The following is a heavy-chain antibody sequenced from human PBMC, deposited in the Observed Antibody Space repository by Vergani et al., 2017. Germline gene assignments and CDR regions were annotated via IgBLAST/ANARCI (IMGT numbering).Heavy chain of an antibody. V-gene: IGHV4-39*02. CDR2: IYSGGST. CDR1: GGSISSDSYY. Sequence: QVQLQESGPRLVKPSETLSLTCTVSGGSISSDSYYWGWIRQPPGKGLEWIGTIYSGGSTYFNPSLKSRASISVDTSKNQFSLKLSSVTAADTALYYCASERRDGYNPFDTWGQGTLVTVSS. J-gene: IGHJ4*02. CDR3: ASERRDGYNPFDT. D-gene: IGHD5-24*01.